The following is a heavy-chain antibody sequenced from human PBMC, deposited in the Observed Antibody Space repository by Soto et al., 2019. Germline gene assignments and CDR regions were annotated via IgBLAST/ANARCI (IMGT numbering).Heavy chain of an antibody. Sequence: QIQLLQSGAEVKKPGTSVKVSCQASGYTFTTYGIIWVRQAPGQGLEWMGWINPNSGHTNYAQNHKDRATMTTDTSTNTAYMELRTLTSDDTAVYFCARGQVVNFDNWFDPWGQGTLVTVSS. D-gene: IGHD3-22*01. J-gene: IGHJ5*02. CDR1: GYTFTTYG. V-gene: IGHV1-18*01. CDR3: ARGQVVNFDNWFDP. CDR2: INPNSGHT.